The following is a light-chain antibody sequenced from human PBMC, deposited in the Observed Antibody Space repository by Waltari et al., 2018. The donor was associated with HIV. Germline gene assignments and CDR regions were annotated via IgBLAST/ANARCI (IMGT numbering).Light chain of an antibody. V-gene: IGKV3-20*01. Sequence: EIVLTQSPGTLSLSPGERATLSCRASQILSSKYLAWYQQKFGQAPRLLIYGVSNRATGIPDRFSGSVSDTDFTLTITRLEPEDFAVYYCQQYGTTPPHTFGGGTKVEIK. CDR2: GVS. J-gene: IGKJ4*01. CDR3: QQYGTTPPHT. CDR1: QILSSKY.